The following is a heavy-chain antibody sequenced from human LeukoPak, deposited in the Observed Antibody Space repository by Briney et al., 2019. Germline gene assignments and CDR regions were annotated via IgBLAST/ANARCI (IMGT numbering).Heavy chain of an antibody. D-gene: IGHD4-23*01. Sequence: GGSLRLSCAASGLTVSSNYMSWVRQAPGKGLEWVSVIYSGGSTYYADSVKGRFTISRDNSKNTLYLQMNSLRAEDTAVYYCARDNTVAGAFDYWGQGTLVTVSS. CDR3: ARDNTVAGAFDY. CDR1: GLTVSSNY. J-gene: IGHJ4*02. CDR2: IYSGGST. V-gene: IGHV3-53*01.